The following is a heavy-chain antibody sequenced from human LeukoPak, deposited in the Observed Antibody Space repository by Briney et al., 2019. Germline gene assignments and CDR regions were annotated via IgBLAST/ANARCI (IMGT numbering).Heavy chain of an antibody. V-gene: IGHV4-59*01. Sequence: SETLSLTCTVSGGSISSYYWSWIRQPPGKGLEWLGNIHYSGSTNYIPSLKSRVTISVDTSKNQFSLNLNSVTAADPAVYYCARLLGWASPLLVYSRRYWYFDLWGRGTLVTVSS. CDR1: GGSISSYY. CDR3: ARLLGWASPLLVYSRRYWYFDL. D-gene: IGHD2-21*01. CDR2: IHYSGST. J-gene: IGHJ2*01.